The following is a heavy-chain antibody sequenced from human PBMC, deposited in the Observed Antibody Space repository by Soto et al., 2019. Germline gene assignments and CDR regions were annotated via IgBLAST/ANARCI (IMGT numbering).Heavy chain of an antibody. Sequence: QVQLVESGGGVVQPGRSLRLSCAASGFTFSSYGMHWVRQAPGKGLEWVAVISYDGSNKYYADSVKGRFTISRDNSKNTLYLQMNSLRAEDTAVYYCAKDLESSGGGGGLVDIWGQGTMVTVSS. CDR1: GFTFSSYG. J-gene: IGHJ3*02. CDR3: AKDLESSGGGGGLVDI. D-gene: IGHD3-3*01. CDR2: ISYDGSNK. V-gene: IGHV3-30*18.